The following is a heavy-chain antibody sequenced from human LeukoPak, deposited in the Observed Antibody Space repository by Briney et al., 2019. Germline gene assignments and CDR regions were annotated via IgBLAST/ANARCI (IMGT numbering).Heavy chain of an antibody. V-gene: IGHV4-4*02. Sequence: KPSETLSLTCAVSGGSISSSNWWSWVRRPPGKGLEWIGEIYHSGSTNYNPSLKRRVTISVAKSKNQFSLKLSSVTAADTAVYYCASHLELPFDYWGQGTLVTVSS. D-gene: IGHD1-26*01. CDR1: GGSISSSNW. J-gene: IGHJ4*02. CDR3: ASHLELPFDY. CDR2: IYHSGST.